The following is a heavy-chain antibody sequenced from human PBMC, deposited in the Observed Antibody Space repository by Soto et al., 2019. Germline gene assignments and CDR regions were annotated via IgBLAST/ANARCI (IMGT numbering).Heavy chain of an antibody. V-gene: IGHV1-2*04. J-gene: IGHJ6*02. Sequence: ASVKVSCKASGYTFTGYYMHWVRQAPGQGLEWMGWINPNSGGTNYAQKFQGWVTMTRDTSISTAYMELSRLRSDDTAVYYCARTGGAGTNDYYYGMDVWGQGTTVTVSS. CDR1: GYTFTGYY. CDR2: INPNSGGT. CDR3: ARTGGAGTNDYYYGMDV. D-gene: IGHD1-7*01.